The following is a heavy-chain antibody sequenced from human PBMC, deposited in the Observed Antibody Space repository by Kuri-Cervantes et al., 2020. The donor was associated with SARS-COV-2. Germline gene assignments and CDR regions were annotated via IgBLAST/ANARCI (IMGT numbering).Heavy chain of an antibody. CDR2: IIPIFGTA. V-gene: IGHV1-69*13. Sequence: SVKVSCKASGCTFSSYAISWVRQAPGQGLEWMGGIIPIFGTANYAQKFQGRVTITADESTSTAYMELSSLRSEDTAVDYCARVEEYGDSYYYYYGMDVWGQGTTVTVSS. CDR1: GCTFSSYA. CDR3: ARVEEYGDSYYYYYGMDV. D-gene: IGHD4-17*01. J-gene: IGHJ6*02.